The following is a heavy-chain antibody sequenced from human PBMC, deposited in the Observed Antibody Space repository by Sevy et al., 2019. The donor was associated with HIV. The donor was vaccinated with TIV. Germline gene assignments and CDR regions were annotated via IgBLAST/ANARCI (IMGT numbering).Heavy chain of an antibody. V-gene: IGHV3-23*01. D-gene: IGHD3-9*01. J-gene: IGHJ5*02. CDR2: ISVSGGST. Sequence: GESLKISCAASGFSFNLYVMTWVRQAPGKGLEWVSTISVSGGSTYYADSVKGQFTISRDNSKNTLYLQMNSLRAEDTAVYYCAKDHDNNWFDPWGQGTLVTVSS. CDR1: GFSFNLYV. CDR3: AKDHDNNWFDP.